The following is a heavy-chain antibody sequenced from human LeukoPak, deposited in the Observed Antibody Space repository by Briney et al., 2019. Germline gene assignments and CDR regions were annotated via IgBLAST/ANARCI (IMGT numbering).Heavy chain of an antibody. CDR3: ARGPPSSPYYYDSSGYYPFDY. D-gene: IGHD3-22*01. Sequence: ASVKVSCKAFGYTFTSYYMHWVRQAPGQGLEWMGRINPNSGGTNYAQKFQGRVTMTRDTSISTAYMELSRLRSDDTAVYYCARGPPSSPYYYDSSGYYPFDYWGQGTLVTVSS. V-gene: IGHV1-2*06. J-gene: IGHJ4*02. CDR1: GYTFTSYY. CDR2: INPNSGGT.